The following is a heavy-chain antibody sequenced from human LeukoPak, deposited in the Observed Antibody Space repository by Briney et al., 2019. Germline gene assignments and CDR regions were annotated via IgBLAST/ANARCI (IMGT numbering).Heavy chain of an antibody. Sequence: PSETLSLTCAVSGYSISSGYYWGWIRQPPGKGLEWIESIYHSGSTYYNPSLKSRVTISVDTSKNQFSLKLSSVTAADTAVYYCASRYYNSSGYYQFDYWGQGTLVTVSS. J-gene: IGHJ4*02. CDR2: IYHSGST. CDR3: ASRYYNSSGYYQFDY. CDR1: GYSISSGYY. V-gene: IGHV4-38-2*01. D-gene: IGHD3-22*01.